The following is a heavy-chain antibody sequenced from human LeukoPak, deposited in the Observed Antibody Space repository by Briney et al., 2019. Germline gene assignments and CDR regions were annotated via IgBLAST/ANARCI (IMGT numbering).Heavy chain of an antibody. CDR2: ISGSGDST. CDR1: GFTFSSYA. CDR3: AKVYGSGSYYTSRGAFDI. D-gene: IGHD3-10*01. V-gene: IGHV3-23*01. Sequence: GGSLRLSCAASGFTFSSYAMSWVRQAPGKGLEWVSAISGSGDSTYYGDSVKGRFTISRDNSENTLSLQMNSLRAEDTAVYYCAKVYGSGSYYTSRGAFDIWGQGTMVTVSS. J-gene: IGHJ3*02.